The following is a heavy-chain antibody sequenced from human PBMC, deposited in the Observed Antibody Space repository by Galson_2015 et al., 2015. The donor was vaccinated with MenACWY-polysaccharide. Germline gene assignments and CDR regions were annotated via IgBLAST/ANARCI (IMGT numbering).Heavy chain of an antibody. J-gene: IGHJ4*02. CDR3: ARSPVAAAMGGVYDY. V-gene: IGHV2-5*02. Sequence: PALVKPTQTLTLTCSFSGFSLSTSGVGVGWIRQPPGRALEWLALIYGDDDKRYSPSLQSRLTITKDISKDQVVLIMTTMDPVDTATYYCARSPVAAAMGGVYDYWGQGILVTVSS. D-gene: IGHD2-2*01. CDR1: GFSLSTSGVG. CDR2: IYGDDDK.